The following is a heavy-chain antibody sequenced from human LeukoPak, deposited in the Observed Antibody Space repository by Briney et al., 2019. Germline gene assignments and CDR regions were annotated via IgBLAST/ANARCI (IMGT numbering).Heavy chain of an antibody. CDR3: ARGPWGSGTYYTVNGDWFDP. J-gene: IGHJ5*02. CDR2: IKRDGSEK. D-gene: IGHD3-10*01. Sequence: GGSLRLSCAASGFIFNEYWMGWVRQAPGKGLEWVANIKRDGSEKYYVDSVKGRFIISRDNAKNSLYLQMNNLRAEDTAVYYCARGPWGSGTYYTVNGDWFDPWGQGALVTVSS. CDR1: GFIFNEYW. V-gene: IGHV3-7*01.